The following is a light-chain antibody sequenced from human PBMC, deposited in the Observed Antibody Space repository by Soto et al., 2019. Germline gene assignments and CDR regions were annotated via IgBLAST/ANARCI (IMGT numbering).Light chain of an antibody. CDR3: QQSYSTTWT. CDR1: HGISNY. J-gene: IGKJ1*01. CDR2: AAS. Sequence: DVRVTQSPCSLSASVVDIVTITCRATHGISNYLNSYQQKLGKAPRVLIYAASSLQSGVPSSFSGSGSETDFTLTISSLQPEDFATYSGQQSYSTTWTFGQGTKVDIK. V-gene: IGKV1-39*01.